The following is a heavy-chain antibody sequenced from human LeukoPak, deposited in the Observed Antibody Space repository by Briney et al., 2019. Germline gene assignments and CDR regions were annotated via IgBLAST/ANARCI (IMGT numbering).Heavy chain of an antibody. D-gene: IGHD3-10*01. J-gene: IGHJ4*02. V-gene: IGHV3-33*01. Sequence: GRSLRLSCAASGFTFTSYGMHWVRQAPGKGLEWVAVIWYDGSNKYYADSVKGRFTISRDNSKNTLYLQMNSMRAEDTAVYYCARDHADYYGSGSYYNDPGYWGQGTLVTVSS. CDR3: ARDHADYYGSGSYYNDPGY. CDR2: IWYDGSNK. CDR1: GFTFTSYG.